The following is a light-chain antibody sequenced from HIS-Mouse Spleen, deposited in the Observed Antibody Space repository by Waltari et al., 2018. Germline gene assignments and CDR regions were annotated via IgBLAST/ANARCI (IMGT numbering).Light chain of an antibody. V-gene: IGLV3-1*01. CDR2: QDS. CDR1: NLGDKH. Sequence: SYELTQPPSVSVSPGQTASITCCVDNLGDKHACWYQQTPGQSPGLVIFQDSKRPPGIPERFSGSNSGNTATLTISGTQAMDEADYYCQAWDSSTVVFGGGTKLTVL. CDR3: QAWDSSTVV. J-gene: IGLJ2*01.